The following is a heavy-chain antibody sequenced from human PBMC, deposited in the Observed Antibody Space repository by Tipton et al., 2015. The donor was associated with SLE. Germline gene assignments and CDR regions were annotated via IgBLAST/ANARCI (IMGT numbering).Heavy chain of an antibody. CDR1: GGSISSGYYF. CDR3: AREAVDKDGALDI. V-gene: IGHV4-61*02. CDR2: IFSSGDT. Sequence: TLSLTCTVSGGSISSGYYFWSWVRQPAGRGLEWFGRIFSSGDTNYNPSLKSRVTISLDTSKNQVSLSLTSLTAADTAVYYCAREAVDKDGALDIWGQGTTVIVSS. D-gene: IGHD5-24*01. J-gene: IGHJ3*02.